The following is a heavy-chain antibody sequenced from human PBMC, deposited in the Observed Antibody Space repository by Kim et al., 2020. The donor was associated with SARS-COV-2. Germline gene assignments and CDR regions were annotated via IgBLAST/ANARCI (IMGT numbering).Heavy chain of an antibody. CDR1: GGSFTGYY. J-gene: IGHJ4*02. D-gene: IGHD6-25*01. CDR2: INHSGST. CDR3: ARATRIGAAVRFPFDY. V-gene: IGHV4-34*01. Sequence: SETLSLTCAVYGGSFTGYYWSWIRQPPGKGLEWIGEINHSGSTRYNPSLKSRATISVDTSKNQFSLKLSSVTAADTAVYYCARATRIGAAVRFPFDYWGQRTLVTVSS.